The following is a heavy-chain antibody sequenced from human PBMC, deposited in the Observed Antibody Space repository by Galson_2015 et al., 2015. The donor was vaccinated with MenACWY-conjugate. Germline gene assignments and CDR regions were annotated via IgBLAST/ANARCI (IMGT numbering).Heavy chain of an antibody. D-gene: IGHD2-2*01. J-gene: IGHJ6*02. CDR2: ISSSSSYI. V-gene: IGHV3-21*01. CDR3: AREGFLGHCSSTSCSNYYYYGMDV. Sequence: SLRLSCAASGFTFSSYSMNWVRQAPGKGLEWVSSISSSSSYIYYADSVKGRFTISRDNAKNSLYLQMNSLRAEDAAVYYCAREGFLGHCSSTSCSNYYYYGMDVWGQGTTVTVSS. CDR1: GFTFSSYS.